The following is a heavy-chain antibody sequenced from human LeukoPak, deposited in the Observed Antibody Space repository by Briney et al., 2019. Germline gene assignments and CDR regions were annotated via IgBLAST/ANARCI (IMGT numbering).Heavy chain of an antibody. CDR2: IYYSGST. CDR1: GGSISSYY. V-gene: IGHV4-59*08. J-gene: IGHJ3*02. D-gene: IGHD1-26*01. CDR3: ARHWVEREPTWAFDI. Sequence: SETLSLTCTVSGGSISSYYWSWIRQPPGKGLEWIGYIYYSGSTNYNPSLKSRVTISVDTSKNQFSLRLSSVTAADTAVYYCARHWVEREPTWAFDIWGQGTMVTVSS.